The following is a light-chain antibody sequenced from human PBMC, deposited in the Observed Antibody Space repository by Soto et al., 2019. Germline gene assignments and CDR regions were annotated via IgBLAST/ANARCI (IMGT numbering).Light chain of an antibody. CDR2: EGS. CDR3: CSYAGSDSHYV. CDR1: SSDVGAYNP. J-gene: IGLJ1*01. V-gene: IGLV2-23*01. Sequence: QSALTQPASVSGSPGQSITISCTGTSSDVGAYNPVSWYQHHPGKAPKLMIYEGSKRPSGVSNRFSASKSGNTASLTISGLQAEEEADYQCCSYAGSDSHYVLGTVKKVTV.